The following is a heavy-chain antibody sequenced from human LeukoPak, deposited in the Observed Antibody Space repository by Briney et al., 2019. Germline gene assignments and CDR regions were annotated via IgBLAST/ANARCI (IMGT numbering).Heavy chain of an antibody. CDR3: AKGRLGVRTFDY. J-gene: IGHJ4*02. CDR1: GFTFSDYY. CDR2: ISSSSSYT. V-gene: IGHV3-11*06. Sequence: GGSLRLSCAASGFTFSDYYMSWIRQAPGKGLEGVSYISSSSSYTNYADSVKGRFTISRDNAKNSLYLQMNSLRAEDTAVYYCAKGRLGVRTFDYWGQGTLVTVSS. D-gene: IGHD6-19*01.